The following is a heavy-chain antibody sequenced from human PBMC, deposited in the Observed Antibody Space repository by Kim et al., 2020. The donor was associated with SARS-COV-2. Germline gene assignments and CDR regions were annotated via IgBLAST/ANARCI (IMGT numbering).Heavy chain of an antibody. CDR1: GGTFSSYA. CDR2: IIPILGIA. J-gene: IGHJ4*02. Sequence: SVKVSCKASGGTFSSYAISWVRQAPGQGLEWMGRIIPILGIANYAQKFQGRVTITADKSTSTAYMELSSLRSEDTAVYYCARDGGTVEMATSFDYWGQGTLVTVSS. D-gene: IGHD5-12*01. CDR3: ARDGGTVEMATSFDY. V-gene: IGHV1-69*04.